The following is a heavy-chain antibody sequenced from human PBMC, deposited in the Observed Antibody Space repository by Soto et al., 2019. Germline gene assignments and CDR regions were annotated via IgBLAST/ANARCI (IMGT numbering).Heavy chain of an antibody. D-gene: IGHD2-2*01. CDR3: ARDCASTSCSVWHY. CDR2: ITSSGDKT. J-gene: IGHJ4*02. Sequence: EVQLLESGGDLVQPGGSLRLSCAASGFSLNNFAMTWVRQAPGKGLEWVSGITSSGDKTYYADFIKGRFIISRDNSKNMLYLQMNSLRVEDTALYYCARDCASTSCSVWHYWGQGTLVTVSS. V-gene: IGHV3-23*01. CDR1: GFSLNNFA.